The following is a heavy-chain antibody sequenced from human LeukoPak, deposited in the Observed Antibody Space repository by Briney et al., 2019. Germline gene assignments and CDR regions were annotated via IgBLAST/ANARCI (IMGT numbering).Heavy chain of an antibody. V-gene: IGHV3-30*02. CDR3: AKDFGYSGYDLGY. CDR1: GFTFSSYG. J-gene: IGHJ4*02. Sequence: GGSLRLSCAASGFTFSSYGMHWVRQAPGKVLEWVAFIRYDGSNKYYADSVKGRFTISRDNSKNTLYLQMNSLRAEDTAVYYCAKDFGYSGYDLGYWGQGTLVTVSS. CDR2: IRYDGSNK. D-gene: IGHD5-12*01.